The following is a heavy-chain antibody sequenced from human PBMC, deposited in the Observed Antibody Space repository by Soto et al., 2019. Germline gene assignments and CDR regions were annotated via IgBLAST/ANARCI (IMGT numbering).Heavy chain of an antibody. J-gene: IGHJ3*02. Sequence: EVQVVESGGDLVQPGGSLRLSCAASGFTFSNDWRTWVRQAPGKGLEWVANIKQDGREKYYVDSVKGRFTISRDNAKNSLYLQMNSVRAEDTAVYFCARSLGWRDAFDIWGQGTMVTVSS. CDR1: GFTFSNDW. CDR3: ARSLGWRDAFDI. V-gene: IGHV3-7*03. CDR2: IKQDGREK. D-gene: IGHD6-19*01.